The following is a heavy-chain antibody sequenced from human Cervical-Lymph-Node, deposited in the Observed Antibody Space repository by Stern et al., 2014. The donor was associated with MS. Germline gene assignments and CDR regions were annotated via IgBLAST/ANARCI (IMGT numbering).Heavy chain of an antibody. D-gene: IGHD6-19*01. CDR2: IYPGDSDT. CDR1: GYSFTSYW. V-gene: IGHV5-51*03. CDR3: ARRFTTVPGPSEGNYFDY. J-gene: IGHJ4*02. Sequence: EVQLVQSGAEVKKPGESLKISCKGSGYSFTSYWIGWVRQMPGKGLEWMGIIYPGDSDTRYSPSFQGQVTISADKSISTAYLQWSSLKASDTAMYYCARRFTTVPGPSEGNYFDYWGQGTLVTVSS.